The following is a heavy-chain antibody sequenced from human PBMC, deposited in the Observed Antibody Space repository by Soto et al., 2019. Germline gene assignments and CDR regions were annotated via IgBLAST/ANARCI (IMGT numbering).Heavy chain of an antibody. CDR1: GYTFTSYG. D-gene: IGHD3-10*02. CDR2: ISAYNGNT. CDR3: ARDRGYYVQYAVESFDP. V-gene: IGHV1-18*01. J-gene: IGHJ5*02. Sequence: ASVKVSCKASGYTFTSYGISWVRQAPGQGLEWMGWISAYNGNTNYAQKLQGRVTMTTDTSTSTAYMELRSLRSDDTAVYYCARDRGYYVQYAVESFDPWGQGTLVTVYS.